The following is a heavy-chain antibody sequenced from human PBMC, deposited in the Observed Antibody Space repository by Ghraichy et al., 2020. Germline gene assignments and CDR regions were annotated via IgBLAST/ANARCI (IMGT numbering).Heavy chain of an antibody. CDR3: ARGYGMDV. CDR1: ADTFTRYE. J-gene: IGHJ6*02. Sequence: ASVKVSCKASADTFTRYEINWVREATGQGLEWMGWMNPNSGNTGYAQKFQGRVTMTRNTSISTAYMELSGLKSEDTAVYYCARGYGMDVWGQGTTVTVSS. V-gene: IGHV1-8*01. CDR2: MNPNSGNT.